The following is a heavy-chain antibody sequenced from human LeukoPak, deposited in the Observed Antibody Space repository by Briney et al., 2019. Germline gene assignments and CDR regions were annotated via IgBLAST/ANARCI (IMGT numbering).Heavy chain of an antibody. CDR3: ARDRNDFWSGYYLDY. V-gene: IGHV3-48*01. CDR2: ISSRSNTI. CDR1: GFTFSSYS. J-gene: IGHJ4*02. Sequence: GGSLRLSCAASGFTFSSYSMNWVRQAPGKGLEWVSYISSRSNTIYYADSVKGRFTISRDNAKNSLYLQMNSLRAEDTAVYYCARDRNDFWSGYYLDYWGQGTLVTVSS. D-gene: IGHD3-3*01.